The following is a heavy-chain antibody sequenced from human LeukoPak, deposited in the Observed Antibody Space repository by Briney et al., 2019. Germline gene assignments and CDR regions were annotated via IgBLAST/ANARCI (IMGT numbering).Heavy chain of an antibody. CDR2: IKTDGTTT. Sequence: GGSLRLSCAASGITFSSYWMHWVRQAPGKGLMWVSRIKTDGTTTYYADSVKGRFTVSRDNAKNSLYLQMNSLRAEDTAVYYCAREGGIAVAGSLDYWGQGTLVTVSS. V-gene: IGHV3-74*01. CDR1: GITFSSYW. D-gene: IGHD6-19*01. CDR3: AREGGIAVAGSLDY. J-gene: IGHJ4*02.